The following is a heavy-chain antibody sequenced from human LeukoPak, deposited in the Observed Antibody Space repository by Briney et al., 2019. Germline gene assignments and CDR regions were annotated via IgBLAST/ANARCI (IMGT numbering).Heavy chain of an antibody. V-gene: IGHV3-9*01. CDR2: ISWNSGSI. J-gene: IGHJ4*02. Sequence: QPGRSLRLSCAASGFTFDDYAMHWVRQAPGKGLEWVSGISWNSGSIGYADSVKGRSTISRDNAKNSLYLQMNSLRAEDTALYYCAKGIYSYGSPFDYWGQGTLVTVSS. D-gene: IGHD5-18*01. CDR1: GFTFDDYA. CDR3: AKGIYSYGSPFDY.